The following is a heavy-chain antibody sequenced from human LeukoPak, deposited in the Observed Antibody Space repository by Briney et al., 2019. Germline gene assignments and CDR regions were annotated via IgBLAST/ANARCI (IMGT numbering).Heavy chain of an antibody. Sequence: GGSLRLSCAASGFTFSSYEMNWVRQAPGKGLEWVSYISSSGSTIYYADSVKGRFTISRDDAKNSLYLQMNSLRAEDTAVYYCARERVGATTPLDYWGQGTLVTVSS. CDR3: ARERVGATTPLDY. V-gene: IGHV3-48*03. CDR2: ISSSGSTI. D-gene: IGHD1-26*01. J-gene: IGHJ4*02. CDR1: GFTFSSYE.